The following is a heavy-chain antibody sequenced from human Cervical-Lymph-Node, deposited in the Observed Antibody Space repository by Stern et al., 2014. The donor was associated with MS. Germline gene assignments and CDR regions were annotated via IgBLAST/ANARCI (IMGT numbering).Heavy chain of an antibody. V-gene: IGHV2-26*01. Sequence: QVTLKESGPVLVKPTETLTLTCTVSGFSLSNARMGVSWIRQPPGKALEWLANIFSNDEKSYSTSLKSRLTISKDTSKSQVVLTMTNMDPVDTATYYCARTYYDFWSGYSFDYWGQGTLVTVSS. D-gene: IGHD3-3*01. CDR2: IFSNDEK. CDR3: ARTYYDFWSGYSFDY. J-gene: IGHJ4*02. CDR1: GFSLSNARMG.